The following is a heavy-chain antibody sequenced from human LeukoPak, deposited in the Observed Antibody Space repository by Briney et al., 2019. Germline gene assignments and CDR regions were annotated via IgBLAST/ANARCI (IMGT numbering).Heavy chain of an antibody. CDR1: GFTFSDYY. D-gene: IGHD1-26*01. V-gene: IGHV3-11*04. J-gene: IGHJ4*02. CDR3: AREVVGATDFDY. CDR2: ISSSGSTI. Sequence: GGSLRLSCAASGFTFSDYYMSWIRQAPGKGLEGVSYISSSGSTISYAASLKGLFTISRDNAKNSLYLQMNSLRAEDTAVYYCAREVVGATDFDYWGQGTLVTVSS.